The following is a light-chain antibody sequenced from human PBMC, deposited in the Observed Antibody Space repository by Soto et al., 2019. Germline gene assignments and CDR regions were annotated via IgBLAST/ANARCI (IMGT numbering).Light chain of an antibody. V-gene: IGLV1-51*02. J-gene: IGLJ2*01. Sequence: QSVLTQPPSVSAAPGQTVTISCSGSTSNIGNNYVSWYQQFPGTAPKLLIYENNERFSGSPDRFSASKSGTSATLVITGRQTADEADYYCGAWYRSLSAVVFGGGTKVTVL. CDR1: TSNIGNNY. CDR3: GAWYRSLSAVV. CDR2: ENN.